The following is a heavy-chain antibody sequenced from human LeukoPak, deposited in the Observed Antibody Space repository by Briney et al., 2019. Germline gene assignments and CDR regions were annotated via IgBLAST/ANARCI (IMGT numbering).Heavy chain of an antibody. V-gene: IGHV3-23*01. CDR3: AKVPITMIVVVITGYHFDY. CDR1: GFTFSSYA. D-gene: IGHD3-22*01. Sequence: GASLRLSCAASGFTFSSYAMSWVRQAPGKGLEWVSAISGSGGSTYYADSVKGRFTISRDNSKNPLYLQMNSLRAEDTAVYYCAKVPITMIVVVITGYHFDYWGQGTLVTVSS. J-gene: IGHJ4*02. CDR2: ISGSGGST.